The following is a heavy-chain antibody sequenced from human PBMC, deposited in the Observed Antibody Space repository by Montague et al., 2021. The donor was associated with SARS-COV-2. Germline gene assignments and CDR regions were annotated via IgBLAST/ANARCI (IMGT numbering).Heavy chain of an antibody. J-gene: IGHJ4*02. Sequence: SETLSLTCSISGVSITSYYWSWVRQPAGKGLEWIGHIYASGSTNYGPSLKSRVRLSIDNPKNQYSLKLESLTAADTAVYYCVRDGGNWYYFDYWGQGALVTVSS. V-gene: IGHV4-4*07. CDR3: VRDGGNWYYFDY. CDR2: IYASGST. D-gene: IGHD3-16*01. CDR1: GVSITSYY.